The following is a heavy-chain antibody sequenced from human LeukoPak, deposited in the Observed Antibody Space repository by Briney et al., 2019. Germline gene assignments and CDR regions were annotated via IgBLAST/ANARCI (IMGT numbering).Heavy chain of an antibody. CDR1: GGSISNYY. V-gene: IGHV4-59*08. CDR2: IYYSGST. CDR3: ARLGAYYDILTGYSPLSWFDP. Sequence: PSETLSLTCTVSGGSISNYYWSWIRQPPGKGLEWIGYIYYSGSTNYNPFLKSRVIISVDTSNNQFSLKLSSVTAADTAVYYCARLGAYYDILTGYSPLSWFDPWGQGTLVTVST. D-gene: IGHD3-9*01. J-gene: IGHJ5*02.